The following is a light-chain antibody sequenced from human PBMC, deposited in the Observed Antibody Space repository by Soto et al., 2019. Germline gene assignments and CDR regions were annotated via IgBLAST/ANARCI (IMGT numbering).Light chain of an antibody. Sequence: EIVLTQSPGTLSLSPGERATLSCRASQSVSVHLAWYQQKPGQAPRLLIYDASNRATGIPARFSGSESGTDFTLTISSLEPEDFAVYHCVQRTTWPWTCGQGSKVEIK. J-gene: IGKJ1*01. V-gene: IGKV3-11*01. CDR2: DAS. CDR3: VQRTTWPWT. CDR1: QSVSVH.